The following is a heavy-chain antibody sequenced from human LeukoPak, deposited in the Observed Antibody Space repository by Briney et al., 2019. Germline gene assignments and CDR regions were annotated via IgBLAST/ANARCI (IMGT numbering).Heavy chain of an antibody. CDR2: IRSSGSTI. D-gene: IGHD3-10*01. CDR3: ARDVLSMLRGVVSDAFDI. J-gene: IGHJ3*02. V-gene: IGHV3-48*03. Sequence: PGGSLRLSCAASGFAFSSYEMIWVRQAPGKGLEWVSYIRSSGSTIYYADSVKGRFTISRDNTKNSLYLQMSSLRAEDTAVYYCARDVLSMLRGVVSDAFDIWGQGTMVTVSS. CDR1: GFAFSSYE.